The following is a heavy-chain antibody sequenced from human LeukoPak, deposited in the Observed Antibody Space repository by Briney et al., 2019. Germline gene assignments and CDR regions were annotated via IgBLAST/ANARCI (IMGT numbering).Heavy chain of an antibody. J-gene: IGHJ4*02. Sequence: ASVKVSCKASGYTFTSYYMHWVRQAPGQGLEWMGIINPSGGGTSYAQKFQGRVTMTRDTSTSTVYMELSSLRSEDTAAYYCARANGDYFPEFDYWGQGTLVTVSS. V-gene: IGHV1-46*01. CDR3: ARANGDYFPEFDY. CDR2: INPSGGGT. CDR1: GYTFTSYY. D-gene: IGHD4-17*01.